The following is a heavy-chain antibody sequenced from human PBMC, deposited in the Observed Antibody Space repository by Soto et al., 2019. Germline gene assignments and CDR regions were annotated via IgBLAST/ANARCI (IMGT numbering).Heavy chain of an antibody. Sequence: QVQLQQWGAGLLKPSETLSLTCAVYGGYFSGYYWSWIRQPPGKGLEWIGEINHSGSTNYNPSLKSRVTISVDTYKKEFSLKLSSVTAADTAVYYFARGHRGGLLLRSLGLDPWGQGTLVTVSS. D-gene: IGHD3-22*01. V-gene: IGHV4-34*01. J-gene: IGHJ5*02. CDR1: GGYFSGYY. CDR2: INHSGST. CDR3: ARGHRGGLLLRSLGLDP.